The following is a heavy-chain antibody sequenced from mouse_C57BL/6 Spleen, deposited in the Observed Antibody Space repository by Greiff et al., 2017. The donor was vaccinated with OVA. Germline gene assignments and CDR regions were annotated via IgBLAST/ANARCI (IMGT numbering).Heavy chain of an antibody. CDR1: GYSITSGYY. CDR2: ISYDGSN. Sequence: EVQLQESGPGLVKPSQSLSLTCSVTGYSITSGYYWNWIRQFPGNKLEWMGYISYDGSNNYNPSLKNRISITRDTSKNQFFLKLNSVTTEDTATYYCAREGRESYFDYWGQGTTLTVSS. J-gene: IGHJ2*01. V-gene: IGHV3-6*01. CDR3: AREGRESYFDY.